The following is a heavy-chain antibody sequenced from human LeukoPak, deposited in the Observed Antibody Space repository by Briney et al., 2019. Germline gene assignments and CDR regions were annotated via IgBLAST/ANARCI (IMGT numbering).Heavy chain of an antibody. Sequence: GASVTVSCKATGYIFSNYGISWVRQAPGHGLEWMGWISSGGNTNYAPKFQDRATMTTDTSTSTAYMELRSLRFDDTAVYYCARDFAWGSGGAPIDDNWLDPWGQGTLVTVSS. CDR2: ISSGGNT. CDR1: GYIFSNYG. D-gene: IGHD7-27*01. CDR3: ARDFAWGSGGAPIDDNWLDP. V-gene: IGHV1-18*01. J-gene: IGHJ5*02.